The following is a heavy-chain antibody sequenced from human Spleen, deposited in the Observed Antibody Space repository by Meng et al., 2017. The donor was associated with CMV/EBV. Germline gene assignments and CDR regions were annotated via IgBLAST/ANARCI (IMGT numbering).Heavy chain of an antibody. D-gene: IGHD3-3*01. CDR3: ARDKYDFWSGYYL. Sequence: ASVKVSCKASGYTFTGYYLHWVRQAPGQGLEWVGWINPKNGDKKSAQKFQGRVTLTRDTSINTAYLEVSGLRYEDTAVYYCARDKYDFWSGYYLWGPGTLVTVSS. CDR1: GYTFTGYY. J-gene: IGHJ4*02. CDR2: INPKNGDK. V-gene: IGHV1-2*02.